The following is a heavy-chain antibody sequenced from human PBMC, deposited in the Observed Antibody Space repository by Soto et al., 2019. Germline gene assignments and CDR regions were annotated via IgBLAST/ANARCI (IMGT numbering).Heavy chain of an antibody. CDR2: INDNGNLR. Sequence: QAGGSLRLSCVASGFTFGSYAMTWVRRAPGKGLEWVSTINDNGNLRYYAESVRGRFTISRDNSKNTLYLQLNNLRAEDSARYYCAKAFGDWYPFEKWGLGALVTVSS. V-gene: IGHV3-23*01. CDR1: GFTFGSYA. J-gene: IGHJ4*02. D-gene: IGHD2-21*02. CDR3: AKAFGDWYPFEK.